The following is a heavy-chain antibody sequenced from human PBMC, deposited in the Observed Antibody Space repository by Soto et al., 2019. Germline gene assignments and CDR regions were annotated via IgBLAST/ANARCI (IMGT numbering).Heavy chain of an antibody. CDR1: GFTFSSYG. J-gene: IGHJ4*02. Sequence: PGGSLRLSCAASGFTFSSYGMHWVRQAPGKGLERVAVISYDGSNKYYADSVKGRFTISRDNSKNTLYLQMNSLRAEDTAVYYCAKDTIGYCSSTSCYGYWGQGTLVTVSS. CDR2: ISYDGSNK. D-gene: IGHD2-2*01. CDR3: AKDTIGYCSSTSCYGY. V-gene: IGHV3-30*18.